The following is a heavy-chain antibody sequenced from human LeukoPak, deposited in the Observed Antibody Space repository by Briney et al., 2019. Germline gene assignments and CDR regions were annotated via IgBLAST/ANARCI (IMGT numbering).Heavy chain of an antibody. V-gene: IGHV4-39*01. CDR2: VHYRGST. CDR1: GDSIIRDSYF. D-gene: IGHD3-10*01. J-gene: IGHJ4*02. Sequence: SETLSLTCTVSGDSIIRDSYFWGWVRQPPGKGLEWIGSVHYRGSTYYNPSLKSRVTISVDTSKNQFSLKLSSVTAADTAVYYCARHLGSMVRGSHFDYWGQGTLVTVSS. CDR3: ARHLGSMVRGSHFDY.